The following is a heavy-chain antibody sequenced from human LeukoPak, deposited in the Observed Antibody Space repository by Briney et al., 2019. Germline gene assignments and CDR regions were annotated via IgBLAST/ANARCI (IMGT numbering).Heavy chain of an antibody. CDR3: ACSGSYSHFGY. D-gene: IGHD3-10*02. CDR1: GFTFSSYA. J-gene: IGHJ4*02. CDR2: ISGSGGST. Sequence: GGSLRLSCAASGFTFSSYAMSWVRQAPGKGLEWVSAISGSGGSTYYADSVKGRFTISRDNSKNTLYLQMNSLRAEDTAVYYCACSGSYSHFGYWGQGTLVTVSS. V-gene: IGHV3-23*01.